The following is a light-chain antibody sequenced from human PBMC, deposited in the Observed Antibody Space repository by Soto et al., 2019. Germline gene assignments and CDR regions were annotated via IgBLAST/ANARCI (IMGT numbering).Light chain of an antibody. CDR2: GAS. V-gene: IGKV3-20*01. J-gene: IGKJ2*01. Sequence: EIVLTHSPGTLSLSPGEIATLSCRASQSVSSSYLAWYQQKPGQAPRLLIYGASSRATGIPDRFSGSGSGTDFTLTISRLEPEDFAVYYCQQYGSSGYTFGQGTKREIK. CDR1: QSVSSSY. CDR3: QQYGSSGYT.